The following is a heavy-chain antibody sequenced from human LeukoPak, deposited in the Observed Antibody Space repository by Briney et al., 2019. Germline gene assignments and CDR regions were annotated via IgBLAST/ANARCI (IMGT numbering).Heavy chain of an antibody. CDR3: ARGRIAVAXXFDY. V-gene: IGHV3-53*01. J-gene: IGHJ4*02. CDR2: IYSGGST. D-gene: IGHD6-19*01. Sequence: GGSLRLSCAASGFTVSSNYMNWVRQAPGEGLEWVSVIYSGGSTYYADSVKGRFTISRDNSKNTLYLQMNSLRAEDTAVYYCARGRIAVAXXFDYWGQGXXVTVS. CDR1: GFTVSSNY.